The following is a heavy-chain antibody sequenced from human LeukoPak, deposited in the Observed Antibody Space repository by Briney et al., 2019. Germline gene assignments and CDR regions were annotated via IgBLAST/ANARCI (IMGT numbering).Heavy chain of an antibody. D-gene: IGHD3-3*01. CDR3: ARWDSGEWFHDAFDI. V-gene: IGHV4-38-2*01. Sequence: SETLSLTCGVSGYSISSGYYWGWIRQPPGKGLDWIGSIYHSGSNYYNPSLKSRVTISVYTSKNQFSLKLRSVTAADTALYYCARWDSGEWFHDAFDIWGKGTRVTVSS. J-gene: IGHJ3*02. CDR1: GYSISSGYY. CDR2: IYHSGSN.